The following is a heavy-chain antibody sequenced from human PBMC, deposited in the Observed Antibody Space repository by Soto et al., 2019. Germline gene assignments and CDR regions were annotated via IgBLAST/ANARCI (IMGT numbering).Heavy chain of an antibody. J-gene: IGHJ5*02. CDR3: ARDWNYGGSNWLAP. D-gene: IGHD1-7*01. V-gene: IGHV3-74*01. Sequence: EVQLVESGGGLVQHGGSLRLSCGGSGFTLSHYLMHWVRQAPGTGLVWVSRVDTDGSETNYADSVRGRFTIFRDNTKKTLYLQMTSRRAEDSAAYYWARDWNYGGSNWLAPWGQVSLVTVSS. CDR2: VDTDGSET. CDR1: GFTLSHYL.